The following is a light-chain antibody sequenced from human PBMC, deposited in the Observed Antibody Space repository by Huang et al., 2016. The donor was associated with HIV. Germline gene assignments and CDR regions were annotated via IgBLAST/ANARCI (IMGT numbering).Light chain of an antibody. Sequence: EIVMTQSPATLSVSPGERATLSCRASQSVSSNLAWYQQKPDQAPRLPIYAASTKATGIPARFSGSGSGTEFTLTISSLQSEDFAVYYCQQYNNWPRTFGQGTKVEIK. CDR3: QQYNNWPRT. V-gene: IGKV3-15*01. CDR2: AAS. CDR1: QSVSSN. J-gene: IGKJ1*01.